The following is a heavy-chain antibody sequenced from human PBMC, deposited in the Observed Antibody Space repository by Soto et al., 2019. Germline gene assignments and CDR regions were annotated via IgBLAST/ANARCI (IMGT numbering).Heavy chain of an antibody. J-gene: IGHJ6*02. CDR1: GGSISSGGFY. Sequence: PSETLSLTCIVSGGSISSGGFYWSWIRQHPGKGLEWIGFFYDTGSTYYNASLKSRLSISVDRSNNQFSLKLSSVTAADTAVYYCARCPRQLGRSSYYAMDVWGQGTTVTVSS. CDR3: ARCPRQLGRSSYYAMDV. V-gene: IGHV4-31*03. D-gene: IGHD1-1*01. CDR2: FYDTGST.